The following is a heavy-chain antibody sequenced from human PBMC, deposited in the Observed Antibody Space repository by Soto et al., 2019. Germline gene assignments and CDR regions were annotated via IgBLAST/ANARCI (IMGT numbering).Heavy chain of an antibody. V-gene: IGHV4-39*01. D-gene: IGHD6-19*01. J-gene: IGHJ4*02. CDR1: GGSISSSSYY. CDR2: IYYSGST. Sequence: SETLSLSCTVSGGSISSSSYYWGCIRQPPGKRLEWIVSIYYSGSTYYNPSLKSRVTISVDTSKNQFSLKLSSVTAADTAVYYCARRLDSSGWYYLDYWGQGTLVTVSS. CDR3: ARRLDSSGWYYLDY.